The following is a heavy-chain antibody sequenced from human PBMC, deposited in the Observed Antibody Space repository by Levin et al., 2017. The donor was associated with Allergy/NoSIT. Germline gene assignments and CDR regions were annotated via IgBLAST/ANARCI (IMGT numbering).Heavy chain of an antibody. V-gene: IGHV1-46*01. Sequence: ASVKVSCKASGYTFTSYYMHWVRQAPGQGLEWMGIINPSGGSTSYAQKFQGRVTMTRDTSTSTVYMELSSLRSEDTAVYYCARGRRITIFGVVRQGGMDVWGQGTTVTVSS. CDR2: INPSGGST. CDR1: GYTFTSYY. D-gene: IGHD3-3*01. J-gene: IGHJ6*02. CDR3: ARGRRITIFGVVRQGGMDV.